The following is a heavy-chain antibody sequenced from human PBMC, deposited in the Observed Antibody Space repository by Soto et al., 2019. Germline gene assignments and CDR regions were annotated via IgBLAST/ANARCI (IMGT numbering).Heavy chain of an antibody. Sequence: PGGSLRLSCAASGFTFSSYWMSWVRQAPGKGLEWVANIKQDGSEKYYVDSVKGRFTISRDNAKNSLYLQMNSLRAEDTAVYYCAREEASGSYYFDYWGQGTLVTVSS. CDR2: IKQDGSEK. D-gene: IGHD1-26*01. V-gene: IGHV3-7*01. CDR1: GFTFSSYW. CDR3: AREEASGSYYFDY. J-gene: IGHJ4*02.